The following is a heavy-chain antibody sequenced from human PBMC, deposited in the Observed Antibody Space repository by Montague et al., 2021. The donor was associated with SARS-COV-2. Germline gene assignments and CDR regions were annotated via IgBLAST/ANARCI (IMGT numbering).Heavy chain of an antibody. D-gene: IGHD3-10*01. CDR2: INQSGST. Sequence: SETLSLTCAVYGGSFSVHYWTWIRQPPGKGLEWIGQINQSGSTKYNPSLKRRVTISIDTSKNQFSLKMTSMTAADTGVYYCVRYRRRCAELYGTYYYYGLNVWGQGTTVTVFS. CDR1: GGSFSVHY. CDR3: VRYRRRCAELYGTYYYYGLNV. J-gene: IGHJ6*02. V-gene: IGHV4-34*01.